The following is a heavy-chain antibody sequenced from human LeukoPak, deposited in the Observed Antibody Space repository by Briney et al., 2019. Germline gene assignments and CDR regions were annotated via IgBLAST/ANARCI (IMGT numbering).Heavy chain of an antibody. D-gene: IGHD6-13*01. Sequence: GGSLRLSCAASGFTLSSFWMSWVRQAPGQRLEWVANIKSDGILKHYVDSVRGRFTISRDNAKNSLSLHMNSLRAEDTAVYYCARVEVAAAGFWDYWGQGTLVTVSS. CDR1: GFTLSSFW. CDR2: IKSDGILK. J-gene: IGHJ4*02. V-gene: IGHV3-7*03. CDR3: ARVEVAAAGFWDY.